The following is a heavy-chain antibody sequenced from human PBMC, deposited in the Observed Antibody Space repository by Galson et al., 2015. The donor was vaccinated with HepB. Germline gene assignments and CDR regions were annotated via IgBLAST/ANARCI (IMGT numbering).Heavy chain of an antibody. Sequence: SLRLSCAASGFTFSSYAMSWVRQAPGKGLEWVSAISGSGGSTYYADSVKGRFTISRDNSKNTLYLQMNSLRAEDTAVYYCAKDLWVSGSYFTHYYYYGMDVWGQGTTVTVSS. CDR3: AKDLWVSGSYFTHYYYYGMDV. V-gene: IGHV3-23*01. CDR1: GFTFSSYA. J-gene: IGHJ6*02. D-gene: IGHD1-26*01. CDR2: ISGSGGST.